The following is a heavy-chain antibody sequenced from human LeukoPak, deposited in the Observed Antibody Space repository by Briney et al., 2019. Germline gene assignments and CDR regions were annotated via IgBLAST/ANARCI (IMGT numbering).Heavy chain of an antibody. V-gene: IGHV1-69*13. CDR3: ARGGITGTTRGPTRLNDAFDI. CDR1: GGTFSSYA. D-gene: IGHD1-20*01. Sequence: WASVKVSCKASGGTFSSYAISWVRQAPGQGLEWMGGIISIFGTANYAQKFQGRVTITADESTSTAYMELSSLRSDDTAVYYCARGGITGTTRGPTRLNDAFDIWGQGTMVTVSS. J-gene: IGHJ3*02. CDR2: IISIFGTA.